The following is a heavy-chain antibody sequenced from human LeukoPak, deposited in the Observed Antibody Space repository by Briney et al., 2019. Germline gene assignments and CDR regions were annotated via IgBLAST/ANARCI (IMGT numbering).Heavy chain of an antibody. D-gene: IGHD5-24*01. V-gene: IGHV3-23*01. CDR2: ISGSGGST. Sequence: GGSLRLSRAASEFTFSNYAMNWVRQAPGKGLEWVAAISGSGGSTYYADSVKGRFTISRDNSKNTLYLQMNSLRAEDTAVYYCAKDREMATITIAYYFDYWGQGTLVTVSS. CDR3: AKDREMATITIAYYFDY. CDR1: EFTFSNYA. J-gene: IGHJ4*02.